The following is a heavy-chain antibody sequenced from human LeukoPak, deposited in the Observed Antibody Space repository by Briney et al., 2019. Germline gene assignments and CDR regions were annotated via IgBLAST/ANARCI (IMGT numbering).Heavy chain of an antibody. V-gene: IGHV1-2*02. D-gene: IGHD2-8*01. Sequence: ASVKVSCKASGYTFTGYYMHWVRQAPGQGLEWMGWINPNSGGTNYAQKFQGRVTMTRDTSISTAYMELSRLRSDDTAVYYCARTETSMLSPFDYWGQGTLVTVSS. CDR3: ARTETSMLSPFDY. CDR1: GYTFTGYY. J-gene: IGHJ4*02. CDR2: INPNSGGT.